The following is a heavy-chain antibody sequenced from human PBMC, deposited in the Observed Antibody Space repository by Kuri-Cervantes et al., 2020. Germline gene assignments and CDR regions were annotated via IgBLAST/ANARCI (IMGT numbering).Heavy chain of an antibody. J-gene: IGHJ6*03. Sequence: ASVKVSCKASGYTFTSYAMNWVRQAPGQGLEWMGWINTNTGNPTYAQGFTGRFVFSLDTSVSTAYLQISSLRSEDTAVYYCAISGYEQNYYYYYMDVWGKGTTVTVSS. D-gene: IGHD1/OR15-1a*01. CDR1: GYTFTSYA. CDR3: AISGYEQNYYYYYMDV. CDR2: INTNTGNP. V-gene: IGHV7-4-1*02.